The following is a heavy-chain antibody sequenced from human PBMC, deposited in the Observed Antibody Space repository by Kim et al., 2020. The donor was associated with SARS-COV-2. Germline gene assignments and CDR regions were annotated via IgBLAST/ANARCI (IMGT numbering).Heavy chain of an antibody. Sequence: AQKFQGRVTSTADESTSTAYMELSSLRSEDTAVYYCARAGNYYYYGMDVWGQGTTVTVSS. J-gene: IGHJ6*02. V-gene: IGHV1-69*01. D-gene: IGHD6-19*01. CDR3: ARAGNYYYYGMDV.